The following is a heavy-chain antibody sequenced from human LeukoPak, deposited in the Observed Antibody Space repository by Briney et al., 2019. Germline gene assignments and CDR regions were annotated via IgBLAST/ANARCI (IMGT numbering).Heavy chain of an antibody. V-gene: IGHV3-15*01. J-gene: IGHJ4*02. CDR2: IKSKTDGGTT. CDR3: TTDRVVVIGPHSLFDY. CDR1: GFTFSNSW. D-gene: IGHD3-22*01. Sequence: PGGSLRLSCAASGFTFSNSWMSWVRQAPGKGLEWVGRIKSKTDGGTTDYAAPVKGRFTISRDDSKNTLYLQMNSLKTEDTAVYYSTTDRVVVIGPHSLFDYWGQGTLVTVSS.